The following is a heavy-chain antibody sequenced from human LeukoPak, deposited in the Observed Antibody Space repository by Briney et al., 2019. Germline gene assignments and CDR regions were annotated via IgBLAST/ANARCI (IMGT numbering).Heavy chain of an antibody. D-gene: IGHD3-22*01. CDR1: GFTFSSYS. CDR2: ISSSSSTI. Sequence: GGSLRLSCAASGFTFSSYSMNWVRQAPGKGLEWVSYISSSSSTIYYADSVKVRFTISRDNAKNSLYLQMNSLRAEDTAVYYCATSGYYRIDYWGQGTLVTVSS. CDR3: ATSGYYRIDY. V-gene: IGHV3-48*01. J-gene: IGHJ4*02.